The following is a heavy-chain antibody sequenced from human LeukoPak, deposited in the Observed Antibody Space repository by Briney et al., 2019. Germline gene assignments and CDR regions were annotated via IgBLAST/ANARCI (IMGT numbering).Heavy chain of an antibody. Sequence: ASVKVSCKASGYTFTSYGISWVRQAPGQGLEWMGWINAYNGNTNYAQKLQSRVTMTTDTSTSTAYMELRSLRSDDTAVYYCARDYNPSGSYYWSPQRPWFDPWGQGTLVTVSS. CDR3: ARDYNPSGSYYWSPQRPWFDP. CDR1: GYTFTSYG. CDR2: INAYNGNT. D-gene: IGHD1-26*01. V-gene: IGHV1-18*01. J-gene: IGHJ5*02.